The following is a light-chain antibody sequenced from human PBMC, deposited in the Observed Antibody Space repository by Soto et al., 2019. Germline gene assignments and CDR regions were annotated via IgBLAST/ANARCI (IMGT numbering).Light chain of an antibody. CDR2: GAS. Sequence: EIVLTQSPGTLSLSPGERATLSCRASQSVSSSYLAWYQQKPGQAPRLLIYGASSRATGIPDRFSGSGSGTDFTLTISRLGPEDFAVYYCQQYGSSGTWTFGQGTKVEIK. CDR1: QSVSSSY. CDR3: QQYGSSGTWT. V-gene: IGKV3-20*01. J-gene: IGKJ1*01.